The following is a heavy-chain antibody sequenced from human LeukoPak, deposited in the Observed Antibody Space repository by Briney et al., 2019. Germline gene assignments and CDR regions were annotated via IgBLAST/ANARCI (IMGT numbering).Heavy chain of an antibody. CDR2: ISYDGSNK. D-gene: IGHD6-19*01. CDR3: ARDPGDPGIAVAGTGGLDY. J-gene: IGHJ4*02. V-gene: IGHV3-30-3*01. CDR1: GFTFSSYA. Sequence: PGRSLRLSCAASGFTFSSYAMHWVRQAPGKGLEWVAVISYDGSNKYYADSVKGRLTISRDNSKNTLYLQMNSLRAEDTAVYYCARDPGDPGIAVAGTGGLDYWGQGTLVTVSS.